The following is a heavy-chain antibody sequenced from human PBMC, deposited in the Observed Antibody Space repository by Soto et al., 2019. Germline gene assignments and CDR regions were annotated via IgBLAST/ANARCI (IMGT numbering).Heavy chain of an antibody. D-gene: IGHD3-16*02. J-gene: IGHJ4*02. CDR1: GGTFNTYA. Sequence: QVQLVQSGPEMKKPGSAVKVSCKASGGTFNTYAMNWVRQVPGQGLEWMGGIFPMFDVPRYAQKFQGRVTITLDESSTTAYRDLSSLRFDDAAVYYCARSVGSGGVIGGFDYWGQGTLVSV. CDR3: ARSVGSGGVIGGFDY. V-gene: IGHV1-69*19. CDR2: IFPMFDVP.